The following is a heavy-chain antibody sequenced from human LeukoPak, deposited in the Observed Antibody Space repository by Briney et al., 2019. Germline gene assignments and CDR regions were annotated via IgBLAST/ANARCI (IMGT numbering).Heavy chain of an antibody. Sequence: GGSLRLSCGASGFSFSSYWMHWVRQAPGKGLMWVSRVNNDGSSTTYADSVEGRFTISRDNARNTLYLQMNSLRAEDMAVYYCARSSYPYYFDYWGQGTLVTVSS. J-gene: IGHJ4*02. D-gene: IGHD6-19*01. CDR1: GFSFSSYW. CDR2: VNNDGSST. CDR3: ARSSYPYYFDY. V-gene: IGHV3-74*01.